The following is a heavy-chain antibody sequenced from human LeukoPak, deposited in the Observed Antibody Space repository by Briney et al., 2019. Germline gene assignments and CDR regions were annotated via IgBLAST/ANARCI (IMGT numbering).Heavy chain of an antibody. V-gene: IGHV1-2*02. D-gene: IGHD3-10*01. CDR2: INPNSGGT. CDR3: ARASDESGSGSYPGY. Sequence: GASVKVSCKASGYTFTGYYMHWVRQAPGQGLEWMGWINPNSGGTSCAQKFQGRVTMTSDTSISTAYMELRRLRSDDTAMYYCARASDESGSGSYPGYWGQGTPVTVSS. CDR1: GYTFTGYY. J-gene: IGHJ4*02.